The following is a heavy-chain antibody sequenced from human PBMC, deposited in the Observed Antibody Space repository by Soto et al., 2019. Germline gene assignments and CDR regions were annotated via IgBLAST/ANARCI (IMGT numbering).Heavy chain of an antibody. J-gene: IGHJ6*03. Sequence: ASVKVSCKVSGRTLTEVSMHWVRQAPGKGLEWMGGFDPEDGETIYAQKFQGRVTMTEDTSTDTAYVELSNLRSEDTAVYFCATASFYYFGPGTPKDYYHYMDVWGKGTTVTVSS. V-gene: IGHV1-24*01. CDR1: GRTLTEVS. CDR3: ATASFYYFGPGTPKDYYHYMDV. CDR2: FDPEDGET. D-gene: IGHD3-10*01.